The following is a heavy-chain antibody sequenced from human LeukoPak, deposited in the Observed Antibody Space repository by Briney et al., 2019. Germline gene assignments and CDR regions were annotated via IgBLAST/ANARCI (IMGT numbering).Heavy chain of an antibody. CDR3: ARVAPNRRYCSGGSCLSYFDY. Sequence: SETLSLTCTVSGGSISSYYWSWIRQPPGKGLEWIGDIYYSGSTNYNPSLKSRVTISVDTSKNQFSLKLSSVTAADTAVYYCARVAPNRRYCSGGSCLSYFDYWGQGTLVTVSS. J-gene: IGHJ4*02. V-gene: IGHV4-59*01. CDR2: IYYSGST. D-gene: IGHD2-15*01. CDR1: GGSISSYY.